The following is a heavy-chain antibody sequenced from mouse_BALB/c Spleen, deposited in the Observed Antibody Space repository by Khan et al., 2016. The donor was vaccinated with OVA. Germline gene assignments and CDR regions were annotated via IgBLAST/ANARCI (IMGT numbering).Heavy chain of an antibody. D-gene: IGHD2-4*01. CDR2: IWSGGIT. Sequence: QVQLQQSGPGLVQPSQSLSITCTVSGFSLTSYGVHWVRQSPGKGLEWLGVIWSGGITDYSAAFISRLSISKDNSKSQVFFKMNSLQANDTAIYYCARNYDYDEGLAYWGQGLWSLSLQ. CDR1: GFSLTSYG. V-gene: IGHV2-2*02. CDR3: ARNYDYDEGLAY. J-gene: IGHJ3*01.